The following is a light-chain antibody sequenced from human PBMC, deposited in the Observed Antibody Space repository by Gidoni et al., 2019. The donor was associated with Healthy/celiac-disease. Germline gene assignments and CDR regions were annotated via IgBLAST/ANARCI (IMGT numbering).Light chain of an antibody. CDR1: ALPKQY. CDR2: KDS. J-gene: IGLJ2*01. Sequence: SYELTQPPSVSVSPGQTARITCSGAALPKQYAYWYQQKPGQAPVLVIYKDSERPSGIPERFSGSSSGTTVTLTISGVQAEDEADYYCQSADSSGTYVFGGGTKLTVL. V-gene: IGLV3-25*03. CDR3: QSADSSGTYV.